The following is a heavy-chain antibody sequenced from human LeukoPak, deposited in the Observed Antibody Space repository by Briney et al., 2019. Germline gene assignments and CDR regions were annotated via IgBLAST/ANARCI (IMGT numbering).Heavy chain of an antibody. Sequence: ASVKVSCKASGYTFTGYYMHWVRQAPGQGLEWMGWINPNSGGTNYAQKFQGRVTMTRDTSISTAYMELSRLRSDDTAVYYCARAGLEYSSSSVRFDYWGRGTLVTVSS. V-gene: IGHV1-2*02. D-gene: IGHD6-6*01. CDR2: INPNSGGT. J-gene: IGHJ4*02. CDR1: GYTFTGYY. CDR3: ARAGLEYSSSSVRFDY.